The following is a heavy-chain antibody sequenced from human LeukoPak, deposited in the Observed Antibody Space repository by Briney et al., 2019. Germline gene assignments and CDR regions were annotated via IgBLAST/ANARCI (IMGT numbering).Heavy chain of an antibody. CDR1: GGSISSYY. J-gene: IGHJ4*02. V-gene: IGHV4-59*01. CDR3: ARDYRDGYLDY. CDR2: IYYSGST. Sequence: SETLSPTCTVSGGSISSYYWSWIRQPPGKGLEWIGYIYYSGSTNYNPSLKSRVTISVDTSKNQFSLKLSSVTAADTAVYYCARDYRDGYLDYWGQGTLVTVSS. D-gene: IGHD5-24*01.